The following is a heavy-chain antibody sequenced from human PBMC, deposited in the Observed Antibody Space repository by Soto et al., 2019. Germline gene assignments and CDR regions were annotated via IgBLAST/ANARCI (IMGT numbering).Heavy chain of an antibody. Sequence: TSETLSLTCTVSNDSINNNNFYWSWIRQYPGKGLEWIGYIYHSGSTYYNPSLKSRVSISVDTSRNQFSLTLSAVTAADTAVYYCATSSIGDSSGYLPFWGQGTLVTVSS. V-gene: IGHV4-31*03. J-gene: IGHJ4*02. D-gene: IGHD3-22*01. CDR3: ATSSIGDSSGYLPF. CDR1: NDSINNNNFY. CDR2: IYHSGST.